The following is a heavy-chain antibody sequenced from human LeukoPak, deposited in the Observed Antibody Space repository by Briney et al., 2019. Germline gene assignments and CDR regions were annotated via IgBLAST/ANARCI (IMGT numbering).Heavy chain of an antibody. D-gene: IGHD2-2*01. CDR2: MNPNSGNT. Sequence: ASVKVSCKASGYTFTSYDINWVRQATGQGLEWMGWMNPNSGNTGYAQKFQGRVTMTRNTSISTAYMELSSLRSEDTAVYYCARGAYCSSTSCYFYYFDYWGQGTLVTVSS. J-gene: IGHJ4*02. V-gene: IGHV1-8*01. CDR3: ARGAYCSSTSCYFYYFDY. CDR1: GYTFTSYD.